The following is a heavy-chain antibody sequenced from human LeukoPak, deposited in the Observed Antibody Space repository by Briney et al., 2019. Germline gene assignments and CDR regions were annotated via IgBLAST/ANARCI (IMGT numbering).Heavy chain of an antibody. Sequence: VRVSCVESGDTFTSYGIRWVREAPGEGGERMGWISAYNGKTNYAQKLQGRVTMTTDTSTSTAYTELSSLRSDYTAVYYCARDRSGTTWYFHLWGRGTLVTVSS. V-gene: IGHV1-18*04. CDR1: GDTFTSYG. J-gene: IGHJ2*01. CDR3: ARDRSGTTWYFHL. D-gene: IGHD1-1*01. CDR2: ISAYNGKT.